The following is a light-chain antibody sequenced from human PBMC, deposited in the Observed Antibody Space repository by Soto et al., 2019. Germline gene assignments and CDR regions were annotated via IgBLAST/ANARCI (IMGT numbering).Light chain of an antibody. CDR3: QQPNSFPPWT. Sequence: EIVLTQSPATLSLSPGERATLSCTTSQSVSSFLALYQQKPVQAPRLLIYDASTRATGIPARFSGSGSGTEFSLTFISLQPEDFATYYCQQPNSFPPWTFGQGTKVDIK. CDR1: QSVSSF. V-gene: IGKV3-11*01. CDR2: DAS. J-gene: IGKJ1*01.